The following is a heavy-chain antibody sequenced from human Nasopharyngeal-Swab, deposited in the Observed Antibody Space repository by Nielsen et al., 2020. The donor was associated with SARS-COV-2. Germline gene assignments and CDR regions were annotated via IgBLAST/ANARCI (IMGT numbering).Heavy chain of an antibody. J-gene: IGHJ6*02. CDR3: ARMNYYFYYGMDV. V-gene: IGHV3-13*05. Sequence: GESLKISCAASGFTFSTYDMHWVRQVTGKGLEWVSAIGIAGDPYYAGSVKGRFTISRENAKNSLYLQMNSLRAEDTAVYYCARMNYYFYYGMDVWGQGTTVTVSS. CDR1: GFTFSTYD. CDR2: IGIAGDP.